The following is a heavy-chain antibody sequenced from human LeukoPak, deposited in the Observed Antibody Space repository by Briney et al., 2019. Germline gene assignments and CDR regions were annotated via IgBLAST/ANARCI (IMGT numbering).Heavy chain of an antibody. V-gene: IGHV3-23*01. CDR1: GFTFSGSA. J-gene: IGHJ4*02. CDR2: ISGSGHRT. D-gene: IGHD3-16*01. CDR3: AKDWGEYFDYVWGSFTSFDS. Sequence: GGSLRLSCAASGFTFSGSAIHWVRQASGKGLEWVSGISGSGHRTYYADSVKGRFTISRDNSKSTLYLQMNSLRAEDTAVYYCAKDWGEYFDYVWGSFTSFDSWGQGTLVTVSS.